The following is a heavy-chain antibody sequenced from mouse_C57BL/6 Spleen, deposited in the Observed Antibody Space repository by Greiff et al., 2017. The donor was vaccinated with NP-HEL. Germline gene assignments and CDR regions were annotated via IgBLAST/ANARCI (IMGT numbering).Heavy chain of an antibody. V-gene: IGHV1-18*01. CDR3: ARGGSGPFAY. Sequence: VQLQQSGPELVKPGASVKIPCKASGYTFTDYNMDWVKLSHGKSLEWIGDINPNNGGTIYNQKFKGKATLTVDKSSSTAYMELRSLTSEDTAVYYCARGGSGPFAYWGQGTLVTVSA. J-gene: IGHJ3*01. CDR1: GYTFTDYN. CDR2: INPNNGGT. D-gene: IGHD3-2*02.